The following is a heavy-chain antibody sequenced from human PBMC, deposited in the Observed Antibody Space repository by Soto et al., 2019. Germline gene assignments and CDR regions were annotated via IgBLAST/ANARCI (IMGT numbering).Heavy chain of an antibody. CDR3: ARHSASWQWFDY. Sequence: QVQLQESGPGLVKPSQTLSLTCSVSGGSISSGGYYWSWIRQHPEKGLESIGYIYYSGSTNYNPSLKSRVIISVDTSSNRFSLDLRSVTAADTAIYYCARHSASWQWFDYWGQGTLVTVSS. CDR1: GGSISSGGYY. D-gene: IGHD1-26*01. CDR2: IYYSGST. J-gene: IGHJ5*01. V-gene: IGHV4-31*03.